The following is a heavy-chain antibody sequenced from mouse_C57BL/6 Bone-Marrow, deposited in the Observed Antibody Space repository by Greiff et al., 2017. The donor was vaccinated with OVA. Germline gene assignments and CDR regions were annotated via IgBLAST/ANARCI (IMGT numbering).Heavy chain of an antibody. V-gene: IGHV5-17*01. CDR3: ARPLYEDYPFAY. D-gene: IGHD2-3*01. CDR2: ISSGSSTI. Sequence: EVQGVESGGGLVKPGGSLKLSCAASGFTFSDYGMHWVRQAPEKGLEWVAYISSGSSTIYYADTVKGRFTISRDNAKNTLFLQMTSLRSEDTAMYYCARPLYEDYPFAYWGQGTLVTVSA. CDR1: GFTFSDYG. J-gene: IGHJ3*01.